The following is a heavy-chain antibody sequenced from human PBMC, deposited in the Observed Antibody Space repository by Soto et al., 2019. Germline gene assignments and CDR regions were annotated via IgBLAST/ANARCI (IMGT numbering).Heavy chain of an antibody. CDR1: GFTFSSYG. V-gene: IGHV3-30*18. Sequence: QVQLVESGGGVVQPGRSLRLSCAASGFTFSSYGMHWVRQAPGKGLEWVAVISYDGSDKYYADSVKGRFTISRGNSNNSLYLEVDSLRAEDTAVYYCAKGVVVATTSFQHWGQGTLVTVSS. CDR2: ISYDGSDK. D-gene: IGHD2-15*01. J-gene: IGHJ1*01. CDR3: AKGVVVATTSFQH.